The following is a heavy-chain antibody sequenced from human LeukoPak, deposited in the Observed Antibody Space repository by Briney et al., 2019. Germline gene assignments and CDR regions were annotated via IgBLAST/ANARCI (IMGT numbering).Heavy chain of an antibody. V-gene: IGHV3-9*03. D-gene: IGHD1-26*01. Sequence: PGGSLRLSCAASGFTFDDYAMHWVRHAPGKGLEWVSGISWNSGSIGYADSVKGRFTIPRDNANNSLYLQMNSLRAEDMALYYCAKGGSYYDWYFDLWGRGTLVTVSS. CDR3: AKGGSYYDWYFDL. CDR2: ISWNSGSI. CDR1: GFTFDDYA. J-gene: IGHJ2*01.